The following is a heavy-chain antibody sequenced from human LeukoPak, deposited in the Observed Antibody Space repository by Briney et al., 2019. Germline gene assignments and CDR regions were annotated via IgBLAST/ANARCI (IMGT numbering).Heavy chain of an antibody. Sequence: PSEILSLTCAVYGGSFSGYYWSWIRQPPGKGLEWIGEINHSGGTTYNPSLKSRVTISIDTSKKQISLKLGSVTAADTAVYYCASDPPDGSSHFDYWGQGTLVTVSS. J-gene: IGHJ4*02. V-gene: IGHV4-34*01. CDR1: GGSFSGYY. CDR3: ASDPPDGSSHFDY. D-gene: IGHD2-2*01. CDR2: INHSGGT.